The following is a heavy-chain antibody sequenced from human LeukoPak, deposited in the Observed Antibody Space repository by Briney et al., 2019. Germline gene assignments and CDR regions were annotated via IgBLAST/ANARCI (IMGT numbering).Heavy chain of an antibody. J-gene: IGHJ3*02. CDR3: ARDAAADAFDI. D-gene: IGHD6-13*01. V-gene: IGHV4-59*01. CDR1: GDSISSYY. CDR2: IYYSGST. Sequence: SETLSLTCTVSGDSISSYYWCWIRQPPGKGLEWIGYIYYSGSTNYNPSLKSRVTISVDTSKNQFSLKLSSVTAADTAVYYCARDAAADAFDIWGQGTMVTVSS.